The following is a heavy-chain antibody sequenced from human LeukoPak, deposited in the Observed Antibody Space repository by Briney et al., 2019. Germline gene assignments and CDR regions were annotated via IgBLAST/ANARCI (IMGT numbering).Heavy chain of an antibody. CDR2: IRYDGSNK. D-gene: IGHD4-23*01. CDR3: AKGGAGRNPSHFDY. Sequence: PGGSLRLSCAASGFTFSSYGMHWDRQAPGKGLEWVAFIRYDGSNKYYADSVKGRFTISRDNSKNTLYLQMNSLRAEDTAVYYCAKGGAGRNPSHFDYWGQGTLVTVSS. J-gene: IGHJ4*02. CDR1: GFTFSSYG. V-gene: IGHV3-30*02.